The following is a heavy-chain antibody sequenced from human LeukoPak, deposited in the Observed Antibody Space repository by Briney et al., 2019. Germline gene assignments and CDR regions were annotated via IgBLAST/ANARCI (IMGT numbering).Heavy chain of an antibody. J-gene: IGHJ4*02. CDR2: ISSSGSTI. CDR3: AKSPRWAVAGSDY. V-gene: IGHV3-48*03. Sequence: GGSLRLSCAASGFTFSSYEMNWVRQAPGKGLEWVSYISSSGSTIYYADSVKGRFTISRDNSKNTLYLQMNSLRAEDTAVYYCAKSPRWAVAGSDYWGQGTLVTVSS. CDR1: GFTFSSYE. D-gene: IGHD6-19*01.